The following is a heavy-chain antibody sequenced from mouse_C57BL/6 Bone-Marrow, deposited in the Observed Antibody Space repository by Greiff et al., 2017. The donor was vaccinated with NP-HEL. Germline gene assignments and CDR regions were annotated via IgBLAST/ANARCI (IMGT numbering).Heavy chain of an antibody. CDR3: ANPFAY. Sequence: VKVVESGAELARPGASVKMSCKASGYTFTSYTMHWVKQRPGQGLEWIGYINPSSGYTKYNQKFKDKATLTADKSSSTAYMQLSSLTSEDSAVYYCANPFAYWGQGTLVTVSA. D-gene: IGHD6-1*01. V-gene: IGHV1-4*01. CDR2: INPSSGYT. J-gene: IGHJ3*01. CDR1: GYTFTSYT.